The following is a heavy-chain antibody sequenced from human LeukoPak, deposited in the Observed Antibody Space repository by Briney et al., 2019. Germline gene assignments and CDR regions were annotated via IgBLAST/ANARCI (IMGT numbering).Heavy chain of an antibody. D-gene: IGHD4-23*01. Sequence: GGSLRLSCEAARFNVNNYWMHWVRQAPGKGLVWVSRINEDGRVTSYAGSVRGRFTISGDSVENTLQLQMNRLRAEDTAVYYCVKDFGGNSDYWGQGTLVTVSS. CDR2: INEDGRVT. CDR1: RFNVNNYW. V-gene: IGHV3-74*01. CDR3: VKDFGGNSDY. J-gene: IGHJ4*02.